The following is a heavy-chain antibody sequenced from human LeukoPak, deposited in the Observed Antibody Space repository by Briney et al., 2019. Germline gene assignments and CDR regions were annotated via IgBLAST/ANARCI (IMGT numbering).Heavy chain of an antibody. CDR2: IRYDGSNK. D-gene: IGHD3-16*02. Sequence: GGSLRLSCAASGFTFSSYGMHWVRQAPGKGLEWVAFIRYDGSNKYYADSVKGRFTISRDNSKNTLYLQMNSLRAEDTAVYYCAKDRYYVWGSYRYWGQGTLVTVPS. CDR3: AKDRYYVWGSYRY. V-gene: IGHV3-30*02. CDR1: GFTFSSYG. J-gene: IGHJ4*02.